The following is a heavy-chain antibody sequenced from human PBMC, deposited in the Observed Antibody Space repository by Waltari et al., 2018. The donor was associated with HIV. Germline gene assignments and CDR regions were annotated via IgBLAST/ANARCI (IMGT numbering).Heavy chain of an antibody. V-gene: IGHV3-21*04. CDR1: GFEFRHYS. Sequence: DVYLVESGGGVVMTGGSISLTCEASGFEFRHYSLNWVRQSPMRGLEWVASIRRDNNEKNYLDSVRGRFVISRDNSESSVYLQMDSLREEDTATYFCVRDDPGYGPIDYWGQGTLVTV. CDR2: IRRDNNEK. J-gene: IGHJ4*02. D-gene: IGHD3-10*01. CDR3: VRDDPGYGPIDY.